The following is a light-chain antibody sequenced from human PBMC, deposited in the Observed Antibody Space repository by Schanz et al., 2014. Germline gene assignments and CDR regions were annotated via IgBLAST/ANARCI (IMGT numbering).Light chain of an antibody. CDR3: QQYETWPLT. CDR2: GAS. CDR1: QSVSSN. J-gene: IGKJ4*01. Sequence: EIVMTQSPATLSVSPGERATLSCRASQSVSSNLAWYQQKPGQAPRLLIYGASTRATGIPARFSGSGSGTEFTLTISSLQSEDFAVYFCQQYETWPLTFGGGTRVEI. V-gene: IGKV3-15*01.